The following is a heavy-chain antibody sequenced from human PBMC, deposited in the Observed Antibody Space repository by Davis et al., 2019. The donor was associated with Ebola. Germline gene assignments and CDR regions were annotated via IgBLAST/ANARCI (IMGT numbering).Heavy chain of an antibody. D-gene: IGHD5/OR15-5a*01. CDR2: IKSKTDGRTT. CDR3: RSNFDY. Sequence: GESLKISCAASGFIFSNAWMSWVRQAPGKGLEWVGRIKSKTDGRTTDYAAPVKGRFTISRDDSKNTLYLQMNSLKNEDTAVYYCRSNFDYWGQGTLVTVSS. CDR1: GFIFSNAW. V-gene: IGHV3-15*01. J-gene: IGHJ4*02.